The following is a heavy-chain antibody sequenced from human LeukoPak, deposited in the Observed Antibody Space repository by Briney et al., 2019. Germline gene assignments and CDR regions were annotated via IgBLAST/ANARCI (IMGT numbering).Heavy chain of an antibody. V-gene: IGHV3-21*01. CDR1: GFTFSSYS. CDR3: ARREYYYDSSGYPFDY. D-gene: IGHD3-22*01. J-gene: IGHJ4*02. Sequence: GGSLRLSCAASGFTFSSYSMNWVRQAPGKGLEWVSSISSSSSYIYYADSVKGRFTISRDNAKNSLYLQMNSLRAEDTAVYYCARREYYYDSSGYPFDYWGQGTLVTVSP. CDR2: ISSSSSYI.